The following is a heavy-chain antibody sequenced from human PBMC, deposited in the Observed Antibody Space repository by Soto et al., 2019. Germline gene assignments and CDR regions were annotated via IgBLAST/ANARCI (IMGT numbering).Heavy chain of an antibody. CDR3: ARGPTGWYGYDY. Sequence: EVQLVESGGGLVQPGGSLRLSCVASGFTFRSSWMHWVRQAPGKGLVWVSRINSDASTKNYADYVEGRFTIARDNAENTLYLQMASLTAEDTGVYYCARGPTGWYGYDYWGQGTLVTVSS. J-gene: IGHJ4*02. D-gene: IGHD6-19*01. V-gene: IGHV3-74*01. CDR2: INSDASTK. CDR1: GFTFRSSW.